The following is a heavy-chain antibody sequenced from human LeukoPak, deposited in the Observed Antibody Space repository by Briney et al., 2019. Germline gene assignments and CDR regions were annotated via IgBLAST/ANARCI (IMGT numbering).Heavy chain of an antibody. Sequence: GGSLRLSCAASRLTFSNYAMTWVRQAPGKGLEWVSSISGSGGDIFYADSVKGRFTISRDNSKDTLYLQMNNLRAEDTALYYCANQRETQASFYEFDYWGQGTLVTVSS. J-gene: IGHJ4*02. D-gene: IGHD3-10*01. V-gene: IGHV3-23*01. CDR3: ANQRETQASFYEFDY. CDR1: RLTFSNYA. CDR2: ISGSGGDI.